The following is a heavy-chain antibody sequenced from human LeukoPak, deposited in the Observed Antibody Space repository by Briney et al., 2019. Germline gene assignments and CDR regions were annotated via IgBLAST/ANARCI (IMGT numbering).Heavy chain of an antibody. Sequence: ASVKVSCKASGYTFTGYYMHWVRQAPGQGLEWMGRINPNSGGTNYAQKFQGRVTMTRDTSISTAYMELSRLRSDDTAVYYCARRYCSGGSYYFRYFDYWGQGTLVTVSS. J-gene: IGHJ4*02. CDR3: ARRYCSGGSYYFRYFDY. D-gene: IGHD2-15*01. CDR1: GYTFTGYY. CDR2: INPNSGGT. V-gene: IGHV1-2*06.